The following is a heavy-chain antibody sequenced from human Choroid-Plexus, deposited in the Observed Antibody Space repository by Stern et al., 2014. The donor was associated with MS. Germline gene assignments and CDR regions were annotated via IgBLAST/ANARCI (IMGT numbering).Heavy chain of an antibody. CDR1: GFTFGSCA. CDR3: AKDRQYLTYFFDH. CDR2: VSYDGSNK. V-gene: IGHV3-30*18. Sequence: VQLVESGGGVVQPGRPLRLSCAASGFTFGSCAMHWVRQAPGKGLEWVAGVSYDGSNKYYADSVKGRFTVSRANSQNTLYMQMSSLRAEDTAVYYCAKDRQYLTYFFDHWGQGSLVTVSS. D-gene: IGHD2-8*01. J-gene: IGHJ5*02.